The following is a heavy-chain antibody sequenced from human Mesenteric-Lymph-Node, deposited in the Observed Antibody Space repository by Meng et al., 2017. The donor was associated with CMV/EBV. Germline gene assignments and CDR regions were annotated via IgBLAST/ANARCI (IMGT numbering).Heavy chain of an antibody. D-gene: IGHD2-2*01. CDR2: INPSGGST. CDR3: ALIGYCSSTSCSPPNWFDP. CDR1: GYTFTSYY. V-gene: IGHV1-46*01. J-gene: IGHJ5*02. Sequence: ASVKVSCKASGYTFTSYYMHWVRQAPGQGLEWMGIINPSGGSTSYAQKFQGRVTMTRDTSTSTVYMELSSLRSEDTAVYYCALIGYCSSTSCSPPNWFDPWGQGTLVTVSS.